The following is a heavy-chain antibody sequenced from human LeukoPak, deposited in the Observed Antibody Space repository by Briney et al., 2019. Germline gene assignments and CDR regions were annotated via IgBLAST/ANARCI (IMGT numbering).Heavy chain of an antibody. V-gene: IGHV3-74*01. CDR1: GFTFSDYW. CDR2: INSDGSST. Sequence: GGSLRLSCAGSGFTFSDYWMTWVRQAPGKGLVWVSRINSDGSSTSYADSVKGRFTISRDNAKNTLYLQMNSLRAEDTAVYYCAREASSGWYTGGAFDIWGQGTMVTVSS. D-gene: IGHD6-19*01. J-gene: IGHJ3*02. CDR3: AREASSGWYTGGAFDI.